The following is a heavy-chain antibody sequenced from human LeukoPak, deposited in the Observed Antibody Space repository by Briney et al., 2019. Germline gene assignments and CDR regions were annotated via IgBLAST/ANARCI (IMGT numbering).Heavy chain of an antibody. V-gene: IGHV3-48*01. CDR3: ARVGIVVVPAASRGYYYYMDV. D-gene: IGHD2-2*01. CDR1: GFTFSSYS. J-gene: IGHJ6*03. Sequence: PGRSLRLSCAASGFTFSSYSMNWVRQAPGKGLEWVSYISSSSSTIYYADSVKGRFTISRDNAKNSLYLQMNSLRAEDTAVYYCARVGIVVVPAASRGYYYYMDVWGKGTTVTVSS. CDR2: ISSSSSTI.